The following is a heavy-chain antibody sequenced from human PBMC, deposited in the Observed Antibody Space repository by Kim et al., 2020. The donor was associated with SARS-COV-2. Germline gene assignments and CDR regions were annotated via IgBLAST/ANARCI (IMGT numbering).Heavy chain of an antibody. Sequence: SVKVSCKASGGTFSSYAISWVRQAPGQGLEWMGGIIPIFGTANYAQKFQGRVTTTADESTSTAYMELSSLRAEDTAVYYCARVRGSGDRGYCYYGMDVWGQGTTVTVSS. D-gene: IGHD3-10*01. V-gene: IGHV1-69*13. CDR1: GGTFSSYA. CDR2: IIPIFGTA. CDR3: ARVRGSGDRGYCYYGMDV. J-gene: IGHJ6*02.